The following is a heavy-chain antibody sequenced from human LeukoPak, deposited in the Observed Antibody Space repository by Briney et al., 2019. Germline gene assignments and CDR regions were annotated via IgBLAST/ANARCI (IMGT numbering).Heavy chain of an antibody. CDR1: AFTFSSYW. D-gene: IGHD5-24*01. CDR3: ARDFLGYRGYYYYYMDV. V-gene: IGHV3-7*01. Sequence: GGSLRLSCAASAFTFSSYWMSWVRQAPGKGLEWVANINQDGSEKYYVDSVKGRFTISRDNTKNSLYLQMNSLRAEDTAVYYCARDFLGYRGYYYYYMDVWAKGPRSPSP. J-gene: IGHJ6*03. CDR2: INQDGSEK.